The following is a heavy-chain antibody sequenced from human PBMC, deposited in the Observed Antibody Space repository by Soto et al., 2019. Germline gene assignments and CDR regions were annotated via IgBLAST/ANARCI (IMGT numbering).Heavy chain of an antibody. V-gene: IGHV4-34*01. CDR3: ARGPGITMIVVADDAFDI. D-gene: IGHD3-22*01. CDR1: GGTSSGYY. CDR2: INHSGST. Sequence: SETLSLTCAVYGGTSSGYYWSWIRQPPGKGLEWIGEINHSGSTNYNPSLKSRVTISVDTSKNQFSLKLSSVTAADTAVYYCARGPGITMIVVADDAFDIWGQGTMVTVSS. J-gene: IGHJ3*02.